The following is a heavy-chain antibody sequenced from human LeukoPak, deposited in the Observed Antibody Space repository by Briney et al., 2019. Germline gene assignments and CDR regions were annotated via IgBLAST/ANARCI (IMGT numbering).Heavy chain of an antibody. Sequence: GGSLRLSCAASGFKFINYAVSWARQAPGKGLEWVSARGSAGGDYYADSVKGRFTISRDNSATTFYLQMNNLRAEDTARYFRASRTWVGGGQYAFDVWDQGTMVTVS. CDR1: GFKFINYA. CDR2: RGSAGGD. CDR3: ASRTWVGGGQYAFDV. J-gene: IGHJ3*01. D-gene: IGHD1-1*01. V-gene: IGHV3-23*01.